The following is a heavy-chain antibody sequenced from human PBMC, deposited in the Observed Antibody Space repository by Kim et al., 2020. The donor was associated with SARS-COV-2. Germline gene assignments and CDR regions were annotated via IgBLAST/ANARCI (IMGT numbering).Heavy chain of an antibody. CDR2: IYYSGST. CDR3: ASSLAAAGTLYYYGMDV. D-gene: IGHD6-13*01. J-gene: IGHJ6*02. Sequence: SETLSLTCTVSGGSISSYYWSWIRQPPGKGLELIGYIYYSGSTNYNPSLKSRVTISVDTSKNQFSLKLSSVTAADTAVYYCASSLAAAGTLYYYGMDVWGQGTTVTVSS. CDR1: GGSISSYY. V-gene: IGHV4-59*08.